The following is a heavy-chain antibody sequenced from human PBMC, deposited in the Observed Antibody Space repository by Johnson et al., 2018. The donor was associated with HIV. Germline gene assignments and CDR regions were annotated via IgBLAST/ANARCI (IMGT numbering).Heavy chain of an antibody. CDR3: VRDQGSGWPTNAFDI. J-gene: IGHJ3*02. CDR2: INKDGSDT. CDR1: GFTFSDHW. V-gene: IGHV3-74*02. D-gene: IGHD6-19*01. Sequence: VESGGGLVQPGGSLRLSCGASGFTFSDHWMQWVRQAPGKGLVWVSRINKDGSDTTYGDTVMGRFTISRDDAKNTLYLQMNGLSDEDTADYYCVRDQGSGWPTNAFDIWGRGTRVTVSS.